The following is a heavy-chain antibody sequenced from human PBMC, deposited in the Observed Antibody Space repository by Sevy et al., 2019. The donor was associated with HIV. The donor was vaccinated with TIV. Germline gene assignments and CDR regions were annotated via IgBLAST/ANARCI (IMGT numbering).Heavy chain of an antibody. CDR2: INPNSGGT. V-gene: IGHV1-2*06. CDR1: GYTFTGYY. CDR3: ARYYYYSSGYSPPRIDAFDI. D-gene: IGHD3-22*01. Sequence: ASVKVSCKASGYTFTGYYMHWVRQAPGQGLEWMGRINPNSGGTNYAQKFQGRVTMTRDTSISTAYMELSRLKSDDTAVCYCARYYYYSSGYSPPRIDAFDIWGQGTMVTVSS. J-gene: IGHJ3*02.